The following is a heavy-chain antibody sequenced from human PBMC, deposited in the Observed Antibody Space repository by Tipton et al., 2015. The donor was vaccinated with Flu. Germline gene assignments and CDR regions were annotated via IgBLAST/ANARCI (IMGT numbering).Heavy chain of an antibody. CDR3: ARKEENGAYVYFDY. Sequence: QVQLVQSGAEVKKPGASVKLSCKASGYSFTSYEITWVRQAPGQGLELVGWISGYNDNTKYTQKFQGRVTMTADTPTTTAFMELTSLTSADTAMYYCARKEENGAYVYFDYWGQGTLVTVSS. D-gene: IGHD4-17*01. CDR2: ISGYNDNT. J-gene: IGHJ4*02. CDR1: GYSFTSYE. V-gene: IGHV1-18*01.